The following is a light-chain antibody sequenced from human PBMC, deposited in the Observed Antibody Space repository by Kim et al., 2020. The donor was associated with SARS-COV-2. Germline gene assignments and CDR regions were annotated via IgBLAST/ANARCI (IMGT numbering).Light chain of an antibody. V-gene: IGLV6-57*02. Sequence: GKTVTISCTGSSGSIASNYVQWYQQRPGSAPTTVIYEDNQRPSGVPDRFSGSIDSSSNSASLTISGLKTEDEAAYYCQSYDSSNQVFGGVTQLTVL. CDR1: SGSIASNY. CDR3: QSYDSSNQV. CDR2: EDN. J-gene: IGLJ3*02.